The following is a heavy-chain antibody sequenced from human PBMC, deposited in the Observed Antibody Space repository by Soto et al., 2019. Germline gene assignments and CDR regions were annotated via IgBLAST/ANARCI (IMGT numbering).Heavy chain of an antibody. J-gene: IGHJ5*02. CDR2: IYYTGKT. D-gene: IGHD3-22*01. Sequence: SETLSLTCTVSGGSVSSTSNFWTWVRRPPGKGLEWIGYIYYTGKTNYNASLKSRVAISIDTSNNQFSLKMNSVTAADTAVYYCARLETFNYERYNWFDPWGQGTLVTVSS. V-gene: IGHV4-61*01. CDR3: ARLETFNYERYNWFDP. CDR1: GGSVSSTSNF.